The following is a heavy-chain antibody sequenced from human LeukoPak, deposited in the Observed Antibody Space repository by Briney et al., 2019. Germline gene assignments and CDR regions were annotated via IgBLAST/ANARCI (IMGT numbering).Heavy chain of an antibody. D-gene: IGHD5-12*01. Sequence: GGSLRLSCAASGFTFSSYSMSWVRQAPGKGLEWVSSISSSSSYIYYADSVKGRFTISRDNAKNSLYLQMNSLRAEDTAVYYCAKRLGGYAILGFDYWGQGTLVTVSS. V-gene: IGHV3-21*04. CDR1: GFTFSSYS. CDR3: AKRLGGYAILGFDY. J-gene: IGHJ4*02. CDR2: ISSSSSYI.